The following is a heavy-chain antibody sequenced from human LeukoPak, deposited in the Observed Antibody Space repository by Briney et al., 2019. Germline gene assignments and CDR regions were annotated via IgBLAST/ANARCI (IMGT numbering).Heavy chain of an antibody. V-gene: IGHV3-7*05. Sequence: GGSLRLSCAASGFTFSYYWMGWVRQAPGKGLEWVANIKQDGSEKYYVDSVRGRFTISRDNPKNSLYLQMNSLRAEDTAVYFCVRDMDVWAQGTTVTVSS. CDR2: IKQDGSEK. CDR3: VRDMDV. CDR1: GFTFSYYW. J-gene: IGHJ6*02.